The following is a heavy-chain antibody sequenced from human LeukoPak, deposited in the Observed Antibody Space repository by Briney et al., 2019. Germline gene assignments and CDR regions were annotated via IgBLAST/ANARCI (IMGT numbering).Heavy chain of an antibody. D-gene: IGHD2-21*02. CDR2: IYPGDSHT. V-gene: IGHV5-51*01. CDR1: GSSFTSYW. Sequence: GASLKISCQASGSSFTSYWICWGRQMPGKGLELIGVIYPGDSHTRYSPSFQGQVTISADKSISTAFLQWSSLKASDTAMYYCAIGLSDYYFDNWGQGTLVTVSS. CDR3: AIGLSDYYFDN. J-gene: IGHJ4*02.